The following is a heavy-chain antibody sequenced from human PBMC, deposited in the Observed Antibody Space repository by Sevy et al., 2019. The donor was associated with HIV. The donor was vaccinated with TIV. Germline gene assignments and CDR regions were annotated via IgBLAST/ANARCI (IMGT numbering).Heavy chain of an antibody. CDR2: IVNDPDGGTT. CDR1: GFTFRNAW. V-gene: IGHV3-15*04. CDR3: STDIVVKSGYSYDFSRINPDFSHNSGADV. D-gene: IGHD5-18*01. J-gene: IGHJ6*02. Sequence: GGSLRLSCVASGFTFRNAWMTWVRQVPGKGLEWVGRIVNDPDGGTTDYAAPVKGRFIISRDDSKNTLYLQMNSLKTEDTAVYYCSTDIVVKSGYSYDFSRINPDFSHNSGADVWGQGTTVTVSS.